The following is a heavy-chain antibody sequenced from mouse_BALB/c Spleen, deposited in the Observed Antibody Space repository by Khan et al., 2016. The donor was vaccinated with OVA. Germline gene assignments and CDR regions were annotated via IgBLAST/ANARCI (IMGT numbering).Heavy chain of an antibody. J-gene: IGHJ4*01. D-gene: IGHD1-1*01. V-gene: IGHV1S41*01. CDR2: ITPGSGSD. Sequence: DLVKPGASVKLSCKASGYTFTSYWINWIKQRPGQGLEGIGRITPGSGSDYYNEMLKGKATLTIDTSSSTAYIQFRSLSSEDTAVYFCARSNYYGSVLYAMDYWGQGTSVTVSS. CDR3: ARSNYYGSVLYAMDY. CDR1: GYTFTSYW.